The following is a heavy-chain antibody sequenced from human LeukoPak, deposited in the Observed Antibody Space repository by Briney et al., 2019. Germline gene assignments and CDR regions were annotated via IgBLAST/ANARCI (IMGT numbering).Heavy chain of an antibody. CDR2: IWYEGSDK. CDR3: ARGSSSWYYFDY. J-gene: IGHJ4*02. Sequence: GGSLRLSCAASGFTFNTYAMSWVRQAPGRGLEWVAVIWYEGSDKHYADSVKGRFTISRDNSKNTLYLQLNSLRAEDTAVYYCARGSSSWYYFDYWGQGTLVTVSS. CDR1: GFTFNTYA. D-gene: IGHD6-13*01. V-gene: IGHV3-33*08.